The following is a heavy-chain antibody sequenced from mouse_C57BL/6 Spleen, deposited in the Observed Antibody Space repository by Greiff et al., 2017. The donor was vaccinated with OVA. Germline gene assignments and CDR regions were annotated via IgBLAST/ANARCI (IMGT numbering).Heavy chain of an antibody. Sequence: VQLQQPGAELVKPGASVKLSCKASGYTFTSYWMQWVKQRPGQGLEWIGEIDPSDSYTNYNQKFKGKATLTVDTSSSTAYMQLSSLTSEDSAVYYCAIRSFDYWGQGTTLTVSS. CDR2: IDPSDSYT. V-gene: IGHV1-50*01. D-gene: IGHD1-1*01. CDR3: AIRSFDY. CDR1: GYTFTSYW. J-gene: IGHJ2*01.